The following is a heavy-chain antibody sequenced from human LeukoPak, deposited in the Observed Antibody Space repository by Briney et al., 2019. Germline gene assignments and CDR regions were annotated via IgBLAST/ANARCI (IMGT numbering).Heavy chain of an antibody. CDR1: GFTFSSYS. CDR2: ISSSSSYI. CDR3: ASHDILTGYYPFDY. D-gene: IGHD3-9*01. Sequence: PGGSLRLSCAASGFTFSSYSMNWVRQAPGKGLEWVSSISSSSSYIYYADSVKGRFTISRDNAKNSLYLQMNSLRAEDTAAYYCASHDILTGYYPFDYWGQGTLVTVSS. J-gene: IGHJ4*02. V-gene: IGHV3-21*01.